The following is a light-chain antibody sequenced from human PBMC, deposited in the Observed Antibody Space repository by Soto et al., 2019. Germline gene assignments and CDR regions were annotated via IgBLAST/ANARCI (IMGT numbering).Light chain of an antibody. Sequence: QSVLTQPRSVSGSPGQSVTISCTGTSSDVGGYNYVSWYQQHPGKAPKLMIYDVSKRPSGVPDRFSGSKSGNTASLTISGLQAEDEADYYCCSYAGSREVFGTGNKVTVL. CDR2: DVS. J-gene: IGLJ1*01. CDR1: SSDVGGYNY. V-gene: IGLV2-11*01. CDR3: CSYAGSREV.